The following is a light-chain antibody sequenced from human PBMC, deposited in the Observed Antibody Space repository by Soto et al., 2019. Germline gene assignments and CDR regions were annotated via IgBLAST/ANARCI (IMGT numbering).Light chain of an antibody. J-gene: IGLJ1*01. CDR3: YSYAGRSTWV. V-gene: IGLV2-23*01. CDR2: EAS. CDR1: SSDVENYNL. Sequence: QSALTQPASVSGSPGPSITISCTGSSSDVENYNLVSWYQQHAGKAPKLIIFEASKRPSGVSSRFSGAKYGNTASLTISGLHAEDEAYYYCYSYAGRSTWVFGTGSKLTVL.